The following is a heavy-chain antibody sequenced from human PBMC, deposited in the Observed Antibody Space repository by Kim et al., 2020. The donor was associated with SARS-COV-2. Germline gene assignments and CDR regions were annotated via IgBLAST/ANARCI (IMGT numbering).Heavy chain of an antibody. CDR3: ARGLRELAVAGRGYYYYGMDV. Sequence: FTISRDNAKNSLYLQMNSLRAEDTAVYYCARGLRELAVAGRGYYYYGMDVWGQGTTVTVSS. D-gene: IGHD6-19*01. V-gene: IGHV3-48*03. J-gene: IGHJ6*02.